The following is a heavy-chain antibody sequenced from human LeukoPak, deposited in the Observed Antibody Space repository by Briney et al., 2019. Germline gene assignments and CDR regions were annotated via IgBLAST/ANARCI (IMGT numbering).Heavy chain of an antibody. J-gene: IGHJ5*02. V-gene: IGHV5-51*01. CDR1: GYSFTDYW. Sequence: GEPLKISCKGSGYSFTDYWIGWVRQMPGKGLEYMGMIYPGDSDTRYSPSFQGQVTISVDKSINTAYLRWSSLKASDTAIYYCARRSAVTSRFDPWGQGTLVTVSS. CDR3: ARRSAVTSRFDP. D-gene: IGHD4-17*01. CDR2: IYPGDSDT.